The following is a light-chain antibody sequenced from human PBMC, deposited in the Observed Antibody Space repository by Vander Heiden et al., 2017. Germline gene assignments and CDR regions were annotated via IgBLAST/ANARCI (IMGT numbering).Light chain of an antibody. CDR1: SSNIGSNF. CDR2: SDN. CDR3: AAWDDNLSGYYV. J-gene: IGLJ1*01. V-gene: IGLV1-47*01. Sequence: QSVLTQPPSASGTPGQRVTISCSGSSSNIGSNFVFWYQQLPGTAPKLLIYSDNERPSGVPDRFSGSRSGTSASLAISGLRSEDEADYYCAAWDDNLSGYYVFGTGTKVTGL.